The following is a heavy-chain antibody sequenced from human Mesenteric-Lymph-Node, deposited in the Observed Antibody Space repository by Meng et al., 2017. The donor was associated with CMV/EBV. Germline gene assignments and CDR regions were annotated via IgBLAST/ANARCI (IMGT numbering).Heavy chain of an antibody. CDR1: GGSISSGVSY. V-gene: IGHV4-39*01. Sequence: SETLSLTCTVSGGSISSGVSYWAWIRQPPGKGLEWIGSIYYSGTTYYNPSLTSRVTISVDTSKDQFSLKMSSVTAADTAVYYCARRITIFGGAFDNWGQGTLVTVSS. D-gene: IGHD3-3*01. CDR2: IYYSGTT. J-gene: IGHJ4*02. CDR3: ARRITIFGGAFDN.